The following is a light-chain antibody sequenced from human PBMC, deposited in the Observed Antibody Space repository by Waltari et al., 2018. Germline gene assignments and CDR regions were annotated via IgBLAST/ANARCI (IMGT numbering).Light chain of an antibody. J-gene: IGLJ2*01. V-gene: IGLV2-23*01. CDR3: CSYAGSSTYVL. Sequence: QSALTQPASVSGSLGQPITISCTGANSDVGPYNLVSWYQQHPGKAPKLMIYEGSKRPSGVSNRFSGSQSGNTASRTISGLQAEDDGDYYCCSYAGSSTYVLFGGGTKLTVL. CDR2: EGS. CDR1: NSDVGPYNL.